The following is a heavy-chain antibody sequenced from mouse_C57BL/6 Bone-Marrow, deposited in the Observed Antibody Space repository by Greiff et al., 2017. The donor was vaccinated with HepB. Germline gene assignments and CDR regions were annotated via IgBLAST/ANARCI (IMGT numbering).Heavy chain of an antibody. CDR2: ISNGGGST. CDR1: GSTFSDYY. J-gene: IGHJ3*01. V-gene: IGHV5-12*01. CDR3: ASSYDGPTGFAY. Sequence: EVQRVESGGGLVQPGGSLKLSCAASGSTFSDYYMYWVRQTPEKRLEWVAYISNGGGSTYYPDTVKGRFTISRDNAKNTLYLQMSRLKSEDTAMYYCASSYDGPTGFAYWGQGTLVTVSA. D-gene: IGHD2-3*01.